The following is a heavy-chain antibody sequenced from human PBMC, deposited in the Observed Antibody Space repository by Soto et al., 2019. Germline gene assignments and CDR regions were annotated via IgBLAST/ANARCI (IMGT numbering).Heavy chain of an antibody. V-gene: IGHV1-18*01. CDR1: GYTFTNYG. J-gene: IGHJ6*03. CDR3: ARVRQLVGYFYYYMDV. CDR2: ISAYNGDT. D-gene: IGHD6-6*01. Sequence: QVQLLQSGAEVKKPGASVKVSCKPSGYTFTNYGITWVRQAPGQGLEWMGWISAYNGDTHYTQRLQGRVTMTTDTSTSTAYMELRGLRSDDTAVYYFARVRQLVGYFYYYMDVWGKGTTVTVSS.